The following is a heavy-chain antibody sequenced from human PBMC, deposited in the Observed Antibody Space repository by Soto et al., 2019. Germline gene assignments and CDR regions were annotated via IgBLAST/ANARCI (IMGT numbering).Heavy chain of an antibody. CDR1: GGTFSSYA. CDR3: ATVLYYDILTGYQNWFDP. V-gene: IGHV1-69*13. Sequence: ASXKASCKASGGTFSSYAISWVRQAPGQWLEWMGGIIPIFGTANYAQKFQGRVTITADESTSTAYMELSSLRSEDTAVYYCATVLYYDILTGYQNWFDPWGQGTLVTVSS. D-gene: IGHD3-9*01. CDR2: IIPIFGTA. J-gene: IGHJ5*02.